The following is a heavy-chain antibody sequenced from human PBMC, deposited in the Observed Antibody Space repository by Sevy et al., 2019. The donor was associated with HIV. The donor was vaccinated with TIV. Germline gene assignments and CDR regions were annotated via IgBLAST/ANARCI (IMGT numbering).Heavy chain of an antibody. CDR3: AGGGSSGWYSMGYFDY. D-gene: IGHD6-19*01. V-gene: IGHV3-7*03. Sequence: GGSLRLSCAASGFTFSSYWMSWVRQAPGKGLEWVANIKQDGSEKYYVDSVKGRFTISRDNAKNSLYLQMNSLRAEDTAVYYCAGGGSSGWYSMGYFDYWGQGTLVTVSS. J-gene: IGHJ4*02. CDR2: IKQDGSEK. CDR1: GFTFSSYW.